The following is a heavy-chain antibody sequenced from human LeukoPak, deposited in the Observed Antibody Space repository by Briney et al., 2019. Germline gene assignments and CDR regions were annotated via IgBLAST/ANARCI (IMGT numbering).Heavy chain of an antibody. Sequence: GTSLRLSCAASGFTFSSFWVTWVSQAAGNGLEWVANIKQDGSEKYYVDSVKGRFTISRDNAKNSLYLQMNGLRADDTAMYYCAGGLAGTAYWGQGTLVTVSS. CDR1: GFTFSSFW. CDR2: IKQDGSEK. CDR3: AGGLAGTAY. J-gene: IGHJ4*02. V-gene: IGHV3-7*04. D-gene: IGHD6-13*01.